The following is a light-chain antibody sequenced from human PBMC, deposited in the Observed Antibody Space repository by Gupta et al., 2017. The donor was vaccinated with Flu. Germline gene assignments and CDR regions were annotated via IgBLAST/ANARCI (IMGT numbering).Light chain of an antibody. Sequence: EVVLTQSPGTPSLSPGERATLSCRARQSVSSSYLAWYQQKPGQAPRLLIYGASSRATGIPDRFSGSGSGTDFTLTISRLEPEDFAFYYCQQYGSSPYSFGQGTKLEIK. V-gene: IGKV3-20*01. CDR1: QSVSSSY. CDR3: QQYGSSPYS. J-gene: IGKJ2*03. CDR2: GAS.